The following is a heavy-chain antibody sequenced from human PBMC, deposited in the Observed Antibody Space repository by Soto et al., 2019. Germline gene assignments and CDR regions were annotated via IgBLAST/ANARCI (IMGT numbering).Heavy chain of an antibody. V-gene: IGHV3-15*07. CDR2: IKSKTDGGTT. CDR3: TTDRLGVLRYFDWLLDFPIYYFDY. D-gene: IGHD3-9*01. J-gene: IGHJ4*02. Sequence: PGGSLRLSCAASGFTFSNAWMNWVRQAPGKGLEWVGRIKSKTDGGTTDYAAPVKGRFTISRDDSKNTLYLQMNSLKTEDTAVYYCTTDRLGVLRYFDWLLDFPIYYFDYWGQGTLVTVSS. CDR1: GFTFSNAW.